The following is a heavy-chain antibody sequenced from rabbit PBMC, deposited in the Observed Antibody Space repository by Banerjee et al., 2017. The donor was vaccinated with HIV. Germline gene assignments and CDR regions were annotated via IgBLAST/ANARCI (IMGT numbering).Heavy chain of an antibody. Sequence: QSLEESGGDLVKPGASLTLTCTASGIDFSSYGISWVRQAPGKGLEWIACIDAGSSGSTYYASWAKGRFTISKNSSTTVTLQITIPTGADTATYFCARRASNSGYYYALTLWGPGTLVTVS. CDR3: ARRASNSGYYYALTL. CDR1: GIDFSSYG. CDR2: IDAGSSGST. V-gene: IGHV1S40*01. D-gene: IGHD1-1*01. J-gene: IGHJ4*01.